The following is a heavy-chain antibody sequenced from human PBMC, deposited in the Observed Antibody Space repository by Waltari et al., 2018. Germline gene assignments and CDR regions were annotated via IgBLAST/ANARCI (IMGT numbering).Heavy chain of an antibody. CDR3: ARNYGSGSYYGY. CDR2: ISSSSSYI. V-gene: IGHV3-21*01. Sequence: EVQLVESGGGLVKPGGSLRLSCAASGFTFSSYSMNWVRQAPGKGLEGVSSISSSSSYIYYADSVKGRFTISRDNAKNSLYLQMNSLRAEDTAVYYCARNYGSGSYYGYWGQGTLVTVSS. J-gene: IGHJ4*02. D-gene: IGHD3-10*01. CDR1: GFTFSSYS.